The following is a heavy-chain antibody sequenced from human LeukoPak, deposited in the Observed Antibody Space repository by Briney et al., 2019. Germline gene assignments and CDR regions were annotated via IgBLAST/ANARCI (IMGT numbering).Heavy chain of an antibody. V-gene: IGHV3-30*18. CDR1: GSTFSSYG. CDR2: ISYDGSNK. Sequence: GGSLRLSCAASGSTFSSYGMHWVRQAPGKGLEWVAVISYDGSNKYYADSVKGRFTISRDNSKNTLYLQMNSLRAEDTAVYYCAKAAYIVVVVAPLDYWGQGTLVTVSS. CDR3: AKAAYIVVVVAPLDY. D-gene: IGHD2-15*01. J-gene: IGHJ4*02.